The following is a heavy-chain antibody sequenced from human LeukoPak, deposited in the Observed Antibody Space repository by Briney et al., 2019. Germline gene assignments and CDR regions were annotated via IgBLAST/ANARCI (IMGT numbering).Heavy chain of an antibody. Sequence: GGSLRLSCAASGFTFSSYAMSWVRQAPGKGLEWVSAISGSGGSTYYAESVKGGFTISSDNSKNTLYLQMNSLRAEDTAVYYCAKTTPPYYGSGINWFDPWGQGTLVTVSS. CDR2: ISGSGGST. D-gene: IGHD3-10*01. CDR1: GFTFSSYA. V-gene: IGHV3-23*01. CDR3: AKTTPPYYGSGINWFDP. J-gene: IGHJ5*02.